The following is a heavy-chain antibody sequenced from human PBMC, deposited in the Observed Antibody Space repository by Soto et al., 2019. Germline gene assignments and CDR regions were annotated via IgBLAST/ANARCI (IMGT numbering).Heavy chain of an antibody. J-gene: IGHJ6*02. V-gene: IGHV1-3*01. CDR1: GYTFTSYA. D-gene: IGHD3-10*01. Sequence: GASVKVSCKASGYTFTSYAIHWVRQAPGQRLEWMGWINAGNGNTKYSQKFQDRVTITRDMSTSTAYMELSSLRSEDTAVYYCAADMGYYGSGSYFCYYYGMDVWGQGTTVTVSS. CDR3: AADMGYYGSGSYFCYYYGMDV. CDR2: INAGNGNT.